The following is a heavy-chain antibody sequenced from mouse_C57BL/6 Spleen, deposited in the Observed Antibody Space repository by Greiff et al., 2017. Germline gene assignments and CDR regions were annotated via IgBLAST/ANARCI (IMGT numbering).Heavy chain of an antibody. CDR1: GYTFTDYE. D-gene: IGHD1-1*02. Sequence: VQLQQSGAELVRPGASVTLSCKASGYTFTDYEMHWVKQTPVHGLEWIGAIDPETGGTAYNQKFKGKAILTADKSSSTAYMELRSLTSEDSAVXYCTRWWLRAYWGQGTLVTVSA. V-gene: IGHV1-15*01. J-gene: IGHJ3*01. CDR3: TRWWLRAY. CDR2: IDPETGGT.